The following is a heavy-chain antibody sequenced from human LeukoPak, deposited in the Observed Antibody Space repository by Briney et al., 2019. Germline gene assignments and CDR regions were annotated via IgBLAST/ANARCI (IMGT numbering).Heavy chain of an antibody. CDR3: ARVRKGLRSYAFDI. CDR1: GGSISSYY. Sequence: SETLSLTCTVSGGSISSYYWSWIRQPPGKGLEWIGYTYYSGSTNYNPSLKSRVTISVDTSKNQFSLKLSSVTAADTAVYYCARVRKGLRSYAFDIWGQGTMVTVSS. D-gene: IGHD3-16*01. CDR2: TYYSGST. J-gene: IGHJ3*02. V-gene: IGHV4-59*01.